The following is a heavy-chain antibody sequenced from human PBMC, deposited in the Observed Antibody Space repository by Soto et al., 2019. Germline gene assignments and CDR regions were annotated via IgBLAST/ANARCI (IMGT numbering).Heavy chain of an antibody. J-gene: IGHJ6*02. V-gene: IGHV3-30*18. CDR3: AKEMLSYHDYYYYYGMDV. CDR2: ISYDGSNK. CDR1: GFTFSSYG. D-gene: IGHD3-10*01. Sequence: PGGSLRLYCAASGFTFSSYGMHWVRQAPGKGLEWVAVISYDGSNKYYADSVKGRFTISRDNSKNTLYLQMNSLRAEDTAVYYCAKEMLSYHDYYYYYGMDVWGQGTTVTVSS.